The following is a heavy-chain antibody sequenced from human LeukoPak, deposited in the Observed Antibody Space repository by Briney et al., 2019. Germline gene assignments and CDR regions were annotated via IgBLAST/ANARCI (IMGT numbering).Heavy chain of an antibody. J-gene: IGHJ4*02. CDR1: GYTLTNYN. V-gene: IGHV1-18*01. CDR2: INTYKGDT. CDR3: AREFGHCYAANCFYFFDT. Sequence: ASVTVSCKASGYTLTNYNISWVRQAPGQGLEWMGWINTYKGDTLYAQKLQGRVTVTADTSTNTAYMELRSLRFDDTAVYYCAREFGHCYAANCFYFFDTWRQGVRVTVSS. D-gene: IGHD2-15*01.